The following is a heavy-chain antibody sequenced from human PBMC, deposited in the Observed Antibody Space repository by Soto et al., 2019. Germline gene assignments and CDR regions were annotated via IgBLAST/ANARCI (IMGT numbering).Heavy chain of an antibody. J-gene: IGHJ4*02. CDR2: VASWGTT. Sequence: QVSLEVSGPGLVRPSDTLSLTCHFSSDSIHLYFWTWIRQSPGMPLEWIGHVASWGTTTYTPSLRGRVTISLDASKSPYYLTLASVTAADAATYFCVRQTSEGINNRPFDAWSRGSLVTVSS. CDR3: VRQTSEGINNRPFDA. CDR1: SDSIHLYF. V-gene: IGHV4-59*08. D-gene: IGHD1-1*01.